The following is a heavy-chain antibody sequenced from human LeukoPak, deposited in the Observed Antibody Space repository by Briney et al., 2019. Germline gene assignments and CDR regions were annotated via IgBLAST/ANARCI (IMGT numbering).Heavy chain of an antibody. CDR2: IYHSGST. Sequence: SETLSLTCTVSGYSISSGYYWGWIRQPPGKGLEWIGSIYHSGSTYYNPSLKSRVTISVDTSKNQFSLKLSSVTAADTAVYYCARAVRAVAGTEPPDYWGQGTLVTVSS. J-gene: IGHJ4*02. CDR3: ARAVRAVAGTEPPDY. D-gene: IGHD6-19*01. V-gene: IGHV4-38-2*02. CDR1: GYSISSGYY.